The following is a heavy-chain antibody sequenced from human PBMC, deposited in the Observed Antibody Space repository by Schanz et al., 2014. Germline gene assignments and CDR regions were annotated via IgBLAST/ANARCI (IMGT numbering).Heavy chain of an antibody. D-gene: IGHD6-19*01. Sequence: EVQLLESGGGLVQPGGSLRLSCAASGFTFSNYAMGWVRQTPGKGLEWVSTLSGSGAGTFYADSVKGRFTISRDNSNNTVFLQMNSLRAEDTAVYYCARDHQWLARYYMDVWGKGTTVTVSS. V-gene: IGHV3-23*01. J-gene: IGHJ6*03. CDR3: ARDHQWLARYYMDV. CDR1: GFTFSNYA. CDR2: LSGSGAGT.